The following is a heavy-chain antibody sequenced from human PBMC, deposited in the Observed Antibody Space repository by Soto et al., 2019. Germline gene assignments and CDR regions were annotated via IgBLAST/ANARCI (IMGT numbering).Heavy chain of an antibody. CDR3: ARNRGYCSGGSCYSPIGY. Sequence: QVQLVESGGGVVQPGRSLRLSCAASGFTFSSYGMHWVRQAPGKGLEWVAVIWYDGSNKYYADYVKGRFTISRDNSKNTLYLQMNSLRAEHTAVYYCARNRGYCSGGSCYSPIGYWGQGTLVTVSS. J-gene: IGHJ4*02. CDR2: IWYDGSNK. V-gene: IGHV3-33*01. CDR1: GFTFSSYG. D-gene: IGHD2-15*01.